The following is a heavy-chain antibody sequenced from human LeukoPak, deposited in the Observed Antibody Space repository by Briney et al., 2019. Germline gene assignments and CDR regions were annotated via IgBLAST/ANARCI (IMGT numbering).Heavy chain of an antibody. CDR2: IYSGGST. CDR1: GFIVSSKY. V-gene: IGHV3-53*01. Sequence: AGGSLRLSCAASGFIVSSKYMSWVRQAPGKGLEWVPVIYSGGSTYYAASVEGRFTISRDNSKNTVYLQMNSLRVEDTAVYYCARAGPIDYWGQGTLVTVSS. J-gene: IGHJ4*02. CDR3: ARAGPIDY.